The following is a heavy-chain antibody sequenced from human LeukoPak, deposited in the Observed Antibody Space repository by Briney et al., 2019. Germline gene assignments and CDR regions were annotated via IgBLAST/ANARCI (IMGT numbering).Heavy chain of an antibody. D-gene: IGHD1-26*01. CDR3: ARAHSGNYFYFDY. V-gene: IGHV4-30-4*02. Sequence: SETLSLTCTVSGGSISSGDYYWSWIRQPPGKGLEWIGYIYYSGSTYYNPSLKSRVTISVDTSKNQFSLKLSSVTAADTAVYYCARAHSGNYFYFDYWGQGTLVTVSS. CDR1: GGSISSGDYY. CDR2: IYYSGST. J-gene: IGHJ4*02.